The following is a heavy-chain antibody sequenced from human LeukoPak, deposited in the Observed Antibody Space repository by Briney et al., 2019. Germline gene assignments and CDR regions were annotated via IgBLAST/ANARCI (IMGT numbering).Heavy chain of an antibody. D-gene: IGHD3-22*01. CDR2: ISNNGGYT. J-gene: IGHJ5*02. V-gene: IGHV3-23*01. CDR3: AKEGSYYDSSAPNWFDP. CDR1: GFTFSSSA. Sequence: GGSLSLSCAASGFTFSSSAMSWVRPAPGKGLEWVSAISNNGGYTYYADSVKGRFTISRDNSKNTLYLQMNSLRAEDTAVYYCAKEGSYYDSSAPNWFDPWGQGTLVTVSS.